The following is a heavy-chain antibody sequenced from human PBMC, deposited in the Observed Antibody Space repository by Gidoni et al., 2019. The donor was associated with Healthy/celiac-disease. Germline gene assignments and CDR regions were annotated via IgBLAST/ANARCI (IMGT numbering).Heavy chain of an antibody. CDR3: ARRGLVVITPFDY. CDR2: INHSGST. Sequence: KGLEWSGEINHSGSTNYNPSLKSRVTISVDTSKNQFSLKLSSVTAADTAVHYCARRGLVVITPFDYWGQGTLVTVSS. J-gene: IGHJ4*02. V-gene: IGHV4-34*01. D-gene: IGHD3-22*01.